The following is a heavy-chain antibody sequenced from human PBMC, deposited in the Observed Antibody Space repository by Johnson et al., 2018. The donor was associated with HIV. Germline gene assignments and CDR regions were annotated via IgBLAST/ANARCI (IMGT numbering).Heavy chain of an antibody. CDR2: ISRDGGTE. CDR1: GFIFDDYG. Sequence: VQLVESGGGVVRPGGSLRFSCAASGFIFDDYGMHWVRQAPGEGLDWVAFISRDGGTEYYADSVKGRFAISRDNAKNTLYLHMNSLRAEDTTVYYCAREVDGFDIWGQGTMVTVSS. V-gene: IGHV3-30*19. J-gene: IGHJ3*02. CDR3: AREVDGFDI.